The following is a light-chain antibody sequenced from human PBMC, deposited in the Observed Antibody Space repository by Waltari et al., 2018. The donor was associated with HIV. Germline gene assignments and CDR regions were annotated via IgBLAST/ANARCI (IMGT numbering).Light chain of an antibody. CDR3: QQYNFYPLT. Sequence: DIQMTQSPPTLSASVGDRVTITCRASQSFSGWLAWYQQKPGKAPKLLIYKASSLESGVPSRFSGSGSGTEFTLTISSLQPDDFATYYCQQYNFYPLTFGQGTKVEIK. J-gene: IGKJ1*01. CDR2: KAS. CDR1: QSFSGW. V-gene: IGKV1-5*03.